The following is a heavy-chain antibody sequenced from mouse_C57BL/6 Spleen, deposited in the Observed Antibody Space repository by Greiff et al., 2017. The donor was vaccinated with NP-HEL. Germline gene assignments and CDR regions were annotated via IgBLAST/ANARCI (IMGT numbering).Heavy chain of an antibody. CDR1: GFSLTSYG. V-gene: IGHV2-6*01. CDR3: ASDGVTTGFAY. CDR2: IWGVGST. D-gene: IGHD2-2*01. Sequence: VMLVESGPGLVAPSQSLSITCTVSGFSLTSYGVDWVRQSPGKGLEWLGVIWGVGSTNYNSALKSRMSISKDNSKSQVFLKMNSLQTDDTAMYYCASDGVTTGFAYWGQGTLVTVSA. J-gene: IGHJ3*01.